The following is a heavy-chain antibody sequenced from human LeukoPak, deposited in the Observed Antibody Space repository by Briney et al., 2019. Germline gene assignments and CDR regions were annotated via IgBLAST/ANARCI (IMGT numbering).Heavy chain of an antibody. CDR2: MNPNSGNT. D-gene: IGHD2-15*01. Sequence: ASVKVSCKASGYTFTSYDINWVRQATGQGLEWMGWMNPNSGNTGYAQKFQGRVTMTRNTSISTAYMELSSLRSEDTAVYYCARGSCSGGSCYSYGMDVWGQGTTVTVSS. CDR1: GYTFTSYD. J-gene: IGHJ6*02. V-gene: IGHV1-8*01. CDR3: ARGSCSGGSCYSYGMDV.